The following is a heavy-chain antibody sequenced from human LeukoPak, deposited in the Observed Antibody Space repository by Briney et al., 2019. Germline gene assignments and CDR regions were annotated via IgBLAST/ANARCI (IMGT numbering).Heavy chain of an antibody. J-gene: IGHJ3*02. D-gene: IGHD6-19*01. Sequence: PGGSLRLSCAASGFTFSSYEMNWVRQAPGKGLEWVSYISRSGSTIYYADSVKGRFTISRDNAKNSLYLQMNRLRGEDTAVYYCARLDTHSSGWYGHAFDIWGQGTMVTVSS. CDR1: GFTFSSYE. CDR2: ISRSGSTI. V-gene: IGHV3-48*03. CDR3: ARLDTHSSGWYGHAFDI.